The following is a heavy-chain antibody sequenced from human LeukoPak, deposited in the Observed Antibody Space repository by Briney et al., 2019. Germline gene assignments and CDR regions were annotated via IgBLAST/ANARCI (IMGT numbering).Heavy chain of an antibody. CDR1: GFTVSSNY. D-gene: IGHD3-10*01. Sequence: PGGSLRLSCAVSGFTVSSNYMSWVRQAPGKGLEWVSVLYNGGNTYYADSVKGRFTVSRDNSKNTLYLQMNSLRAEDTAVYYCARYDAGSGPFDYWGQGTLVTVSS. CDR3: ARYDAGSGPFDY. CDR2: LYNGGNT. V-gene: IGHV3-53*01. J-gene: IGHJ4*02.